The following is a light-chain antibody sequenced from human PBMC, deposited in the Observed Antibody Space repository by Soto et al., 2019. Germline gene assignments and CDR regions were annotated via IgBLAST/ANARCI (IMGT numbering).Light chain of an antibody. V-gene: IGLV2-23*01. CDR1: SSDVGSYNF. CDR3: CSYAGSSTWV. J-gene: IGLJ3*02. Sequence: QSALTQPSVSGSPGQSITISCTGSSSDVGSYNFVSWHQQHPGKAPKLMIYEGSKRPSGVSNRFSGSKSGNTASLTISGLQAEDEADYYCCSYAGSSTWVFGGGTKLTVL. CDR2: EGS.